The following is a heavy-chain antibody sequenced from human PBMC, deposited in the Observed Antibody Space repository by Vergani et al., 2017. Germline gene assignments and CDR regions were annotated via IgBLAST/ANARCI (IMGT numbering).Heavy chain of an antibody. CDR3: ARTIAAAGHYYYYYYMDV. CDR2: ISYDGSNK. Sequence: VQLVESGGGLVQPGGSLRLSCAASGFTFSSYAMHWVRQAPGKGLEWVAVISYDGSNKYYADSVKGRFTISRDNAKNSLYLQMNSLRAEDTAVYYCARTIAAAGHYYYYYYMDVWGKGTTVTVSS. V-gene: IGHV3-30-3*01. D-gene: IGHD6-13*01. J-gene: IGHJ6*03. CDR1: GFTFSSYA.